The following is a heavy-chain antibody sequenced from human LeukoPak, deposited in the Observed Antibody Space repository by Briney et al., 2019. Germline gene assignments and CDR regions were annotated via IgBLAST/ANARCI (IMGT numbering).Heavy chain of an antibody. CDR3: ARRRIAVAGTERPFDY. D-gene: IGHD6-19*01. Sequence: SETLSLTCTVFGGSISSSSYYWGWIRQPPGKGLEWIGNIYYTGSTYYNPSLKSRVTISVGPSKNQFSLKMSSVTTADTAVYYCARRRIAVAGTERPFDYRGQGTLVTVSS. V-gene: IGHV4-39*01. CDR1: GGSISSSSYY. J-gene: IGHJ4*02. CDR2: IYYTGST.